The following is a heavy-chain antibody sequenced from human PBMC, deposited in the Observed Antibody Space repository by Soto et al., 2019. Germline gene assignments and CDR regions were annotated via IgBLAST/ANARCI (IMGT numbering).Heavy chain of an antibody. V-gene: IGHV1-18*01. D-gene: IGHD6-13*01. CDR1: GYTFTNYA. CDR3: ARDTQYSTSWQRFDS. J-gene: IGHJ4*02. CDR2: VNTYNGNP. Sequence: QVQLVQSGGELKKPGASVKVSCKASGYTFTNYAISWVRQAPGRGLAWMGWVNTYNGNPNYAQIFQGRVTMTTDTSTGTAYMELRSLKSHDSAIYYSARDTQYSTSWQRFDSWGQGTLVPVSS.